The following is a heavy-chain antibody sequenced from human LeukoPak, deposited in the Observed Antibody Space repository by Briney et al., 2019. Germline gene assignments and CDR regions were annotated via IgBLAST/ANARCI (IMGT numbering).Heavy chain of an antibody. Sequence: SETLSLTCAVYGGSFSSYYWSWIRQPPGKGLEWIGEINHSGSTNYNPSLKSRVTISVDTSENQFSLKLSSVTAADTAVYYCARAAAGTILRFGAFDIWGQGTMVTVSS. CDR2: INHSGST. CDR1: GGSFSSYY. J-gene: IGHJ3*02. V-gene: IGHV4-34*01. CDR3: ARAAAGTILRFGAFDI. D-gene: IGHD6-13*01.